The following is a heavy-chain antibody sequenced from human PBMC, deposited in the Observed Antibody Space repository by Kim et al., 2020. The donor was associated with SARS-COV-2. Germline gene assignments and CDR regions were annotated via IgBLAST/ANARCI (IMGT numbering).Heavy chain of an antibody. J-gene: IGHJ4*02. CDR2: IWNDGSKK. D-gene: IGHD1-1*01. V-gene: IGHV3-33*08. CDR3: ARDDRTKQL. Sequence: GGSLRLSCAASAFTFSTYGMHWVRQAPGKGLEWVAVIWNDGSKKYYADSVKGRFTISRDNSQNTLYLQMNSLRVEDTAVYYCARDDRTKQLWGQGTLVTVSS. CDR1: AFTFSTYG.